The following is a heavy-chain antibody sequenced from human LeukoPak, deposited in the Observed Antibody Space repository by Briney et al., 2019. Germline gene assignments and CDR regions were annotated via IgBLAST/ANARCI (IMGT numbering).Heavy chain of an antibody. V-gene: IGHV3-7*03. J-gene: IGHJ4*02. D-gene: IGHD4-17*01. Sequence: GGSLRLSCAASGFTFSSYLMSWVRQAPGKGLEWVANIKQDGSEKYYVDSVKGRFTISRDNAKNSLYLQMNSLRAEDTAVYYCARDRYGDPLFDYWGQGTLVTVSS. CDR2: IKQDGSEK. CDR1: GFTFSSYL. CDR3: ARDRYGDPLFDY.